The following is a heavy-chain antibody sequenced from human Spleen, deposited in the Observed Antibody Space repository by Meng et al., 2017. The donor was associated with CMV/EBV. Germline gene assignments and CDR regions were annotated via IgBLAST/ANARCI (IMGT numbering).Heavy chain of an antibody. CDR2: ISSSSSYL. CDR3: AGGRITIFGISLFDP. J-gene: IGHJ5*02. Sequence: SWIRQAPGKGLEWVSSISSSSSYLYYADSVKGRFTISRDNAKNSLYLQMNSLRAEDTAVYYCAGGRITIFGISLFDPWGQGTLVTVSS. V-gene: IGHV3-21*01. D-gene: IGHD3-3*01.